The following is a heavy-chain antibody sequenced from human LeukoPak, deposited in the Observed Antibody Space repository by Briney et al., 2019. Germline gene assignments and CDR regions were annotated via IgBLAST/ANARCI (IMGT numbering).Heavy chain of an antibody. V-gene: IGHV3-74*01. CDR1: GFTFSNFW. Sequence: GGSLRLSCAAPGFTFSNFWMHWVRQAPGKGLVWVSRINGDGSSASYADSVKGRFTISRDNAKNTLFLQMSSLRAEDTAIYYCARIRYNDYDDWGQGTLVTVSS. CDR3: ARIRYNDYDD. J-gene: IGHJ4*02. D-gene: IGHD5-12*01. CDR2: INGDGSSA.